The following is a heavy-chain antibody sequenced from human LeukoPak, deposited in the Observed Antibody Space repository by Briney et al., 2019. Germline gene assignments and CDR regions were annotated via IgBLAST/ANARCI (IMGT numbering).Heavy chain of an antibody. J-gene: IGHJ4*02. CDR2: ISGSGGST. D-gene: IGHD3-22*01. Sequence: GGSLRLSCAASGFTFSDYYMSWVRQAPGKGLEWVSAISGSGGSTYYADSVKGRFTISGDNSKNTLYLQMNSLRAEDTAVYYCAKSDYYDSSLDYWGQGTLVTVSS. V-gene: IGHV3-23*01. CDR1: GFTFSDYY. CDR3: AKSDYYDSSLDY.